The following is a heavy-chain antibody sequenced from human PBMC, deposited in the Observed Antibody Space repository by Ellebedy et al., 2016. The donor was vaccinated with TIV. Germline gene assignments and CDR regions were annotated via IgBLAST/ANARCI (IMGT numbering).Heavy chain of an antibody. CDR2: INAGNGNT. J-gene: IGHJ4*02. V-gene: IGHV1-3*01. Sequence: AASVKVSCKASGYTFTSYAMHWVRQAPGQRLEWMGWINAGNGNTKYSQKFQGRVTITRDTSASTAYMELSSLRSEDTAVYYCARGPYDFWSGYPLDYWGQGTLVTVSS. CDR3: ARGPYDFWSGYPLDY. CDR1: GYTFTSYA. D-gene: IGHD3-3*01.